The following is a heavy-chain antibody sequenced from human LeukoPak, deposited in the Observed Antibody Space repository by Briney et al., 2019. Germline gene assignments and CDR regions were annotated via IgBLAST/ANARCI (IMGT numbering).Heavy chain of an antibody. CDR2: IYYSGST. CDR1: GGSTSSYY. D-gene: IGHD1-1*01. CDR3: ARPELDDAFDI. V-gene: IGHV4-59*08. Sequence: PSETLSLTCTVSGGSTSSYYWSWIRQPPGKGLEWIGYIYYSGSTNYNPSLKSRVTISVDTSKNQFSLKLSSVTAADTAVYYCARPELDDAFDIWGQGTMVTVSS. J-gene: IGHJ3*02.